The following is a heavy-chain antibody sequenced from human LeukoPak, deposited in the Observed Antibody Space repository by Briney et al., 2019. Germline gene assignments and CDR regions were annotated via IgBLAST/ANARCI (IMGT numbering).Heavy chain of an antibody. CDR3: AKAQIVGATLDAFDI. D-gene: IGHD1-26*01. V-gene: IGHV3-7*02. J-gene: IGHJ3*02. CDR1: GFTFSYYW. CDR2: IKQDGSEK. Sequence: GGSLRLSCAASGFTFSYYWMGWVRQAPGKGLEWVANIKQDGSEKYYVDSVRGRFTISRDNAKNSLYLQMNSMRAEDTAVYYCAKAQIVGATLDAFDIWGQGTMVTVSS.